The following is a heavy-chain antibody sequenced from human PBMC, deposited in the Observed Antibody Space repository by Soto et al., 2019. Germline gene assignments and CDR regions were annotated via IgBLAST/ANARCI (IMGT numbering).Heavy chain of an antibody. Sequence: NPGGSLRLSCTVSGFAFNNYGINWVRQAPGKGLEWVSSISKSDYTYYSDSVKGRFAISRDNAKSSVSLQMNTLRVEDTAVYYCARGGVAAAGTWSWFDPWGQGTLVTVSS. CDR1: GFAFNNYG. D-gene: IGHD6-13*01. CDR3: ARGGVAAAGTWSWFDP. CDR2: ISKSDYT. V-gene: IGHV3-21*01. J-gene: IGHJ5*02.